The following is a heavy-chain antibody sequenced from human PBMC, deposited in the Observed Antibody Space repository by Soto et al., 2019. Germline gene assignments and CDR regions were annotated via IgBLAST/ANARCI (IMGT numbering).Heavy chain of an antibody. Sequence: EVQLVESGGGLVQPGESLRLSCAASGFTFSNYWMLWVRQVPLKGLVWVARSNNDEYNIMYADAVKGRFTISRDNAKNTLYLQMNSLRVEDTAVYYCARGGSSGSMDVWGQGTTVTVS. V-gene: IGHV3-74*03. CDR1: GFTFSNYW. CDR2: SNNDEYNI. CDR3: ARGGSSGSMDV. J-gene: IGHJ6*02. D-gene: IGHD5-12*01.